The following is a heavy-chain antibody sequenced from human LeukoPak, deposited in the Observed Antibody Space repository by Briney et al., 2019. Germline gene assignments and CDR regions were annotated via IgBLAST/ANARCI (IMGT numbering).Heavy chain of an antibody. CDR2: TYYRSKWYD. CDR1: GDRVSSINGA. D-gene: IGHD6-19*01. CDR3: ARDLGNTGWYTFDY. Sequence: SQTLSLTCAISGDRVSSINGACNWIRQSPSRGLDWLGRTYYRSKWYDEYAESMRGRITISPDTSMNQYSLHVLSVTPEDTAVYYCARDLGNTGWYTFDYWGQGILVTVSS. V-gene: IGHV6-1*01. J-gene: IGHJ4*02.